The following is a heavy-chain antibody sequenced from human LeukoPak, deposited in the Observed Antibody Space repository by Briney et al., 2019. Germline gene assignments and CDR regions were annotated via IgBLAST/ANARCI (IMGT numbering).Heavy chain of an antibody. CDR1: GYTFTSCY. V-gene: IGHV1-46*01. D-gene: IGHD5-24*01. J-gene: IGHJ5*02. CDR2: INPSGGST. CDR3: ARDHRVMATITNWFDP. Sequence: ASVKVSCKASGYTFTSCYMHWVRQAPGQGLEWMGIINPSGGSTSYAQKFQGRVTMTRDTSTSTVYMELSSLRSEDTAVYYCARDHRVMATITNWFDPWGQGTLVTVSS.